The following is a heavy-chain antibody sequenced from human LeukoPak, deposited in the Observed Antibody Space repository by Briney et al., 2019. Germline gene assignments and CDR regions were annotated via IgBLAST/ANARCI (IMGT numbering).Heavy chain of an antibody. CDR2: IYSGGST. CDR3: ARGRVYSYGYYFDY. CDR1: GFTFSSYW. Sequence: GGSLRLSCAASGFTFSSYWMSWVRQAPGKGLEWVSVIYSGGSTYYADSVKGRFTISRDNPKNTLYLQMNSLRAEDTAVYYCARGRVYSYGYYFDYWGQGTLVTVSS. V-gene: IGHV3-53*01. J-gene: IGHJ4*02. D-gene: IGHD5-18*01.